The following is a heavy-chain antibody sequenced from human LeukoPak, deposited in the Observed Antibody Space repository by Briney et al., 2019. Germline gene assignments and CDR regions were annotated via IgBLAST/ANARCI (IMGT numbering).Heavy chain of an antibody. CDR3: ARQGVVAVAGPNDY. Sequence: ASVKVSCKASGYTFTGYYMHWVRQAPGQGLEWMGWISAYNGNTNYAQKLQGRVTMTTDTSTSTAYMELRSLRSDDTAVYYCARQGVVAVAGPNDYWGQGTLVTVSS. V-gene: IGHV1-18*04. CDR2: ISAYNGNT. J-gene: IGHJ4*02. D-gene: IGHD6-19*01. CDR1: GYTFTGYY.